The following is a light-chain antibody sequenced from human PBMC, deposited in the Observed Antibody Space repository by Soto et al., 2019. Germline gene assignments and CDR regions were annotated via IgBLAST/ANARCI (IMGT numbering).Light chain of an antibody. CDR2: AAS. CDR3: EQYNNETGIT. CDR1: QGVGNKY. J-gene: IGKJ5*01. V-gene: IGKV3-20*01. Sequence: EIALTQSPGTLSLSPGERATLSCRASQGVGNKYLAWYQQRPGQAPSLLIYAASSRATGVPDRFSGSGSGTGFTLTISRLEPEDFSVYYCEQYNNETGITLGQRTILEIK.